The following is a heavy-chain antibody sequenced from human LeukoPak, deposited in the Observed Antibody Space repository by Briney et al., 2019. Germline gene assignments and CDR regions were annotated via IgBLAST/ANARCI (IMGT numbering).Heavy chain of an antibody. Sequence: PPGGSLRLSCAPSGFTFSSHGMHWVRQAPGKGLEWVAIISNDGSRKYYAHSVEGRFTISRDNSKNTLYLQMDSLRAEDTAVYYCARDRAWNYFDYWGQGTLVTVSS. CDR2: ISNDGSRK. D-gene: IGHD3-3*01. CDR1: GFTFSSHG. V-gene: IGHV3-30*03. CDR3: ARDRAWNYFDY. J-gene: IGHJ4*02.